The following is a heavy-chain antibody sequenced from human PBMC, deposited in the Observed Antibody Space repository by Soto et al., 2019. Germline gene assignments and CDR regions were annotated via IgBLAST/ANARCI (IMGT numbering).Heavy chain of an antibody. CDR1: GFTFSTYA. D-gene: IGHD3-10*01. CDR3: AREYGSGSYYTGY. V-gene: IGHV3-23*01. CDR2: ISDSGGST. J-gene: IGHJ4*02. Sequence: GGSLRLSCAASGFTFSTYAMNWVRQAPGEGLEWVSGISDSGGSTYYADSVKGRFTISRDNSKNTLYLQMNSLRAEDTAVYYCAREYGSGSYYTGYWGQGTLVTVS.